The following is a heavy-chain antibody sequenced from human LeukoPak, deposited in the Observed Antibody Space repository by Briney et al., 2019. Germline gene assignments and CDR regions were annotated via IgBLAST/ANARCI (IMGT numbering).Heavy chain of an antibody. V-gene: IGHV4-30-4*01. CDR2: IYYSGST. D-gene: IGHD2-2*01. Sequence: SETLSLTCTVSGGSISSGDYYWSWIRQPPGKGLEWIGYIYYSGSTYYNPSLKSRVTISVDTSKNQFSLKLSSVTAADTAVYYCARDQEHCSGTSCYPYWYDSWGQGTLVTVSS. CDR3: ARDQEHCSGTSCYPYWYDS. CDR1: GGSISSGDYY. J-gene: IGHJ5*01.